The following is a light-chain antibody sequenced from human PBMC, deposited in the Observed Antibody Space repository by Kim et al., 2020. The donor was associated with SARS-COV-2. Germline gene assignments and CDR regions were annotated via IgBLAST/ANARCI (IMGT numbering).Light chain of an antibody. J-gene: IGLJ3*02. CDR3: QTWDSSTVV. V-gene: IGLV3-1*01. CDR2: QDI. CDR1: ELGDKY. Sequence: SYELTQPPSVSVSPGQTASITCSGDELGDKYVCWYQQKPGQSPVMVIYQDIKRPSGIPERFSGSNSGNTATLTISGTQAMDEADYYCQTWDSSTVVFGGGTQLTVL.